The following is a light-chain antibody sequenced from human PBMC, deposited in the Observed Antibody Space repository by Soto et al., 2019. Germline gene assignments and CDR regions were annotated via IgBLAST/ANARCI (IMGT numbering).Light chain of an antibody. V-gene: IGLV3-1*01. CDR1: KSGDKY. Sequence: SYELTQPPSVSVSPGQTASITCSGDKSGDKYACWYQQKPGQSPMLVIYQHNKRPSGIPERLSGSNSGNTATLTISGTQAMDEADYFSQAWDSSTAHEVFGGGTK. CDR3: QAWDSSTAHEV. CDR2: QHN. J-gene: IGLJ2*01.